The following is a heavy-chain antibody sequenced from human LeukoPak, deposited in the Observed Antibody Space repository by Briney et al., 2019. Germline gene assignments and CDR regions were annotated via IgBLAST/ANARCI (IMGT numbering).Heavy chain of an antibody. CDR2: ISSSSSTI. Sequence: GGSLRLSCAASGFTFSDYYMSWIRQAPGKGLEWVSYISSSSSTIYYADSVKGRFTISRDNAKNSLYLQMNSLRAEDTAVYYCASEPYSSGWPFDYWGQGTLVTVSS. CDR1: GFTFSDYY. V-gene: IGHV3-11*04. J-gene: IGHJ4*02. D-gene: IGHD6-19*01. CDR3: ASEPYSSGWPFDY.